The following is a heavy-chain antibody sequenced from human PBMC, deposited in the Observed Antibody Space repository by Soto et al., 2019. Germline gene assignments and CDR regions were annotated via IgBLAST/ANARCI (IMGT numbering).Heavy chain of an antibody. J-gene: IGHJ4*02. D-gene: IGHD3-16*01. CDR2: SYYSGST. CDR3: ASLNFSTFGGVTY. CDR1: GGSISSGDYY. V-gene: IGHV4-30-4*01. Sequence: QVQLQESGPGLVKPSQTLSLTCTVSGGSISSGDYYWSWIRQPPGKGLEWIGYSYYSGSTYYNPSLKSRVTISVDTSKNQFSLKLSSVTAADTAVYYCASLNFSTFGGVTYWGQGTLVTVSS.